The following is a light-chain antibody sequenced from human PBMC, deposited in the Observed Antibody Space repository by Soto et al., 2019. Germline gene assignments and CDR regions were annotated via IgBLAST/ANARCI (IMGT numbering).Light chain of an antibody. Sequence: DIQMTQSPSTLSASVGDRVTITCRASQNLSVWVAWYQQKPGEAPKLQIYKASTLQNGVPSRFSGSGSGTEFTLTISSLQPDDFATYYCQHYNSYFGGGTKVDIK. CDR1: QNLSVW. CDR3: QHYNSY. V-gene: IGKV1-5*03. J-gene: IGKJ4*01. CDR2: KAS.